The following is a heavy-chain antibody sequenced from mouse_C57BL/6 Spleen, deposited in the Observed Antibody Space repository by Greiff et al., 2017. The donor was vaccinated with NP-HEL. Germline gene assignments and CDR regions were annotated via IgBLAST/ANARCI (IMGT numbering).Heavy chain of an antibody. D-gene: IGHD1-1*01. CDR3: ARTVLLRDWYFDV. CDR2: ISSGSSTI. Sequence: EVKLVESGGGLVKPGGSLKLSCAASGFTFSDYGMHWVRQAPEKGLEWVAYISSGSSTIYYADTVKGRFTISRDNAKNTLFLQMTSLRSEDTAMYYCARTVLLRDWYFDVWGTGTTVTVSS. V-gene: IGHV5-17*01. CDR1: GFTFSDYG. J-gene: IGHJ1*03.